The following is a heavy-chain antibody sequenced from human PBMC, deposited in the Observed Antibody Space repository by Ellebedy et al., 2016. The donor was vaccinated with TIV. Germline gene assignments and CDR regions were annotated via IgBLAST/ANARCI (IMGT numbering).Heavy chain of an antibody. J-gene: IGHJ6*02. Sequence: ASVKVSXXASGYTFTSYYMHWVRQAPGQGLEWMGIINPSGGSTSYAQKFQGRVTMTRDTSTSTVYMELSSLRSEDTAVYYCARRSLAAYYYYYGMDVWGQGTTVTVSS. CDR2: INPSGGST. CDR3: ARRSLAAYYYYYGMDV. CDR1: GYTFTSYY. D-gene: IGHD2-15*01. V-gene: IGHV1-46*01.